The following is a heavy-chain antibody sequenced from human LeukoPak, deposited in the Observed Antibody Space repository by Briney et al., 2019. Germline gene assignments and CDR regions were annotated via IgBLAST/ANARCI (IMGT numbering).Heavy chain of an antibody. CDR2: INPSGVKT. J-gene: IGHJ4*02. CDR1: GYIFTTYY. D-gene: IGHD1-26*01. Sequence: ASVKVSCKASGYIFTTYYMHWVRPAPGQGLAWMGIINPSGVKTSHAQKFQGRVTMTRDTSTSTVYLELNSLRSEDTAVYYCGRSGGGYYENYFDYWGQGTVVTVSS. CDR3: GRSGGGYYENYFDY. V-gene: IGHV1-46*01.